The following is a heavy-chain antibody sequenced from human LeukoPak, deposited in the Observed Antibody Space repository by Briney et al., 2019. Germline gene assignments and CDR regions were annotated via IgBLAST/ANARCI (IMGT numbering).Heavy chain of an antibody. CDR1: GYTFTGYY. Sequence: GASVKVSCKASGYTFTGYYMHWVRQAPGQGLEWMGWINPNSGGTNYAQKFQGRVTMTRDTSISTAYMELSRLRSDDTAVYYCARARGLGGSSWYTCWFDPWGQGTLVTVSS. CDR2: INPNSGGT. CDR3: ARARGLGGSSWYTCWFDP. J-gene: IGHJ5*02. V-gene: IGHV1-2*02. D-gene: IGHD6-13*01.